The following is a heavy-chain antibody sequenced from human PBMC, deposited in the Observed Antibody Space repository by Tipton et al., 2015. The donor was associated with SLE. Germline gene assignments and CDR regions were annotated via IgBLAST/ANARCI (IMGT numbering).Heavy chain of an antibody. CDR2: IYSGGST. V-gene: IGHV3-66*02. D-gene: IGHD3-3*01. CDR3: PSVLLLEWMH. Sequence: SLRLSCAASGFTVSSNYMSWVRQAPGKGLEWVSVIYSGGSTYYADSVKGRFTISRDNSKNTLYLQMNSLRAEDTAVYYCPSVLLLEWMHWGQGPLVTVSS. CDR1: GFTVSSNY. J-gene: IGHJ4*02.